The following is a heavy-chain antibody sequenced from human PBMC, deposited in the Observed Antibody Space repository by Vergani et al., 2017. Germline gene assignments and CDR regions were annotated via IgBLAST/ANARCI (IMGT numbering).Heavy chain of an antibody. J-gene: IGHJ3*02. CDR2: IRNQAYDGAT. V-gene: IGHV3-49*03. CDR3: SRDRGTYYGNDACDI. D-gene: IGHD1-26*01. Sequence: DVQLVESGGGLVQPGRSLKLSCQASGFNFEDFSLGWFRQAPGSGLEWVGYIRNQAYDGATEYATSMRGRCTISRDDSKNIAYLHLSSLKTDDTAVYYCSRDRGTYYGNDACDIWGQGTLVAVS. CDR1: GFNFEDFS.